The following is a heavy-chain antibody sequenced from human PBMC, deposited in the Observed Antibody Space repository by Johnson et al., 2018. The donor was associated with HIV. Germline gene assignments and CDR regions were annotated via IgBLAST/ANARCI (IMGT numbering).Heavy chain of an antibody. CDR2: IKQDGSER. CDR1: GFTFSSYA. J-gene: IGHJ3*02. CDR3: ARDWWYCSSTSCQKDAFDI. Sequence: VQLVESGGGLVQPGGSLRLSCAASGFTFSSYAMSWVRQAPGKGLEWVANIKQDGSERYYVDSVKGRFTISRDNAKNSLYLQMHSLRAEDTAVYYCARDWWYCSSTSCQKDAFDIWGQGTMVTVSS. D-gene: IGHD2-2*01. V-gene: IGHV3-7*01.